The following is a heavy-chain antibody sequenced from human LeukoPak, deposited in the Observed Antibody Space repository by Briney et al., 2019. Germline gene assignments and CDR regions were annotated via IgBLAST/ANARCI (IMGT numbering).Heavy chain of an antibody. V-gene: IGHV1-2*02. J-gene: IGHJ4*02. CDR2: INPNSGGT. CDR1: GYTFTGYY. D-gene: IGHD5-24*01. Sequence: ASVKVSCKASGYTFTGYYMHWVRQAPGQGLEWMGWINPNSGGTNYAQKFQGRVTMTRDTSISTAYMELSSLRSEDTAAYYCARVGGARDGYNFDYWGQGTLVTVSS. CDR3: ARVGGARDGYNFDY.